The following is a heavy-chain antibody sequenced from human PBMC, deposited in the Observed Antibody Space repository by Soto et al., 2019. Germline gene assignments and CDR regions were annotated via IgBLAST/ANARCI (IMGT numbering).Heavy chain of an antibody. CDR2: ISGSGSSS. J-gene: IGHJ4*02. Sequence: PGGSLRLSCPASGFTFSNYVMTWVRQAPGKGLGWVSSISGSGSSSYYAESVKGRFIISRDNSKNTLYLQMNSLRADDTAIYYCAKGSFSQTSRPYYFDFWGQRTLVTGSS. D-gene: IGHD2-2*01. CDR1: GFTFSNYV. V-gene: IGHV3-23*01. CDR3: AKGSFSQTSRPYYFDF.